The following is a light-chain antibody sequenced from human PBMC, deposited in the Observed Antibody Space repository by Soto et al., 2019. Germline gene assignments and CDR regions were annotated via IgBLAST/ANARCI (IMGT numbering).Light chain of an antibody. CDR1: QTMRSSH. CDR3: QQYGDSSWT. CDR2: GAS. V-gene: IGKV3-20*01. Sequence: DIVLTQSPGTLSLSPVERATLSCRASQTMRSSHLAWYQQKPGQAPRLLIYGASTRATAIPDRFSGSGSGTDFTLTISRLEPDDFAVYYCQQYGDSSWTFGQGTKVDIK. J-gene: IGKJ1*01.